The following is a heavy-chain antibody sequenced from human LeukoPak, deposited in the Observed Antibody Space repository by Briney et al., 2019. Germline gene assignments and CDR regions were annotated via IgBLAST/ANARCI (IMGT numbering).Heavy chain of an antibody. Sequence: GSLRFSCAASGFTFSSYAMSWVRQAPGKGLEWVSAISGSGGSTYYADSVKGRFTISRDNSKNTLYLQMNSLRAEDTAVYYCAKGTAGGMVYFDYWGQGTLVTVSS. V-gene: IGHV3-23*01. CDR1: GFTFSSYA. J-gene: IGHJ4*02. CDR3: AKGTAGGMVYFDY. D-gene: IGHD6-13*01. CDR2: ISGSGGST.